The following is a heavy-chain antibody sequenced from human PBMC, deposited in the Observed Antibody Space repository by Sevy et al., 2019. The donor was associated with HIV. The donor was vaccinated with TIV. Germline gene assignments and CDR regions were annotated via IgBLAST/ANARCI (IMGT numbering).Heavy chain of an antibody. D-gene: IGHD6-19*01. J-gene: IGHJ4*02. CDR2: INQDGGVT. V-gene: IGHV3-7*01. CDR1: GFTLNNYW. Sequence: GGSLRLSCVASGFTLNNYWMHWVRQAPGKGLEWVANINQDGGVTYDVDSVRGRFTISRDNGRNLVFLHMNSLRVDDTALYFRVRAKAKDGSFWGQGTLVTVSS. CDR3: VRAKAKDGSF.